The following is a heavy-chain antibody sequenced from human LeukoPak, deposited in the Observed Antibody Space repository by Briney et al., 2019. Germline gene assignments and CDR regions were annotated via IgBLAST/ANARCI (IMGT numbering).Heavy chain of an antibody. CDR3: ARCIAAAGNDY. CDR2: ISSSSSYI. CDR1: GFTFSSYS. V-gene: IGHV3-21*01. D-gene: IGHD6-13*01. J-gene: IGHJ4*02. Sequence: GGSLRLSCAASGFTFSSYSMNWVRQAPGKGLEWVSSISSSSSYIYYADLVKGRFTISRDNAKNSLYLQMNSLRAEDTAVYYCARCIAAAGNDYWGQGTLVTVSS.